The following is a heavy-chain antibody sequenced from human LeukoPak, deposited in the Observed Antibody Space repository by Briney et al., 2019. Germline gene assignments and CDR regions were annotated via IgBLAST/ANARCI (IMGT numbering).Heavy chain of an antibody. CDR1: GFTFSDYY. CDR2: ISSSGSTI. CDR3: ARDRYSSSSENFDY. Sequence: GGSLRLSCAASGFTFSDYYMSWIRQAPGKGLEWVSYISSSGSTIYYADSVKGRFTISRDNAKNSLYLQTNSLRAEDTAVYYCARDRYSSSSENFDYWGQGTLVTVSS. V-gene: IGHV3-11*01. D-gene: IGHD6-6*01. J-gene: IGHJ4*02.